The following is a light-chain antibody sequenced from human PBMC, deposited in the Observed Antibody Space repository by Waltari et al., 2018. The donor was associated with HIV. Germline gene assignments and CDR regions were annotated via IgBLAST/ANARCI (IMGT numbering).Light chain of an antibody. CDR1: QDIRRY. CDR3: HHYDNVPPYT. CDR2: DTS. Sequence: DIQMTQSPSSLSASVVDTDTITCQASQDIRRYLNWYQQKPGKSPKLLIFDTSNLHTGVPSRFSGRGSGTDFTFTISSLQPEDAATYYCHHYDNVPPYTFHQGTKLEI. J-gene: IGKJ2*01. V-gene: IGKV1-33*01.